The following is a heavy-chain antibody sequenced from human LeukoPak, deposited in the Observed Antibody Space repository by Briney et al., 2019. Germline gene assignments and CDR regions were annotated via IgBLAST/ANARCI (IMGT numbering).Heavy chain of an antibody. CDR2: IKSKTAGGTT. CDR1: GFTFNDAW. D-gene: IGHD2-21*02. V-gene: IGHV3-15*01. J-gene: IGHJ4*02. CDR3: TTDALVVVVTATAFDY. Sequence: GGSLRLSCAASGFTFNDAWMSWVRQAPGKGLEWVGRIKSKTAGGTTDYAAPVKGRFSISRDDPKNMLYLQMNSLKTEDTAMYYCTTDALVVVVTATAFDYWGQGTLVTVSS.